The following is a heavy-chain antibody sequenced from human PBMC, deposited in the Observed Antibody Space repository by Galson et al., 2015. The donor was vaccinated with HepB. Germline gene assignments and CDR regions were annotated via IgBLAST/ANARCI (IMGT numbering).Heavy chain of an antibody. CDR3: AKNPPGGDYYYQGMDV. J-gene: IGHJ6*02. D-gene: IGHD3-16*01. CDR1: GGSISNSDYF. V-gene: IGHV4-39*07. Sequence: QVQLQESGPGLVKPSETLSLTCSVSGGSISNSDYFWAWIRQPPGEGLEWIGSIYSGNTYYNPSLKSRVNISADTSKSQIALKLSSVTAADTAIYYCAKNPPGGDYYYQGMDVWGQGTTVTVSS. CDR2: IYSGNT.